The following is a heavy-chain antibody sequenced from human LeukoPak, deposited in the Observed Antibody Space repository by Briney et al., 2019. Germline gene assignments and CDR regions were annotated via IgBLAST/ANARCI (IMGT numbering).Heavy chain of an antibody. J-gene: IGHJ5*02. D-gene: IGHD3-3*01. CDR2: IYYSGST. CDR1: GGSISSSSYY. Sequence: SETLSLTCTVSGGSISSSSYYWGWIRQPPGKGLEWIGSIYYSGSTYYSPSLKSRVTTSLDTSKNQFSLKLSSVTAADTAVYYCAGQYDFWSGSGQKNWFDPWGQGTLVTVSS. V-gene: IGHV4-39*01. CDR3: AGQYDFWSGSGQKNWFDP.